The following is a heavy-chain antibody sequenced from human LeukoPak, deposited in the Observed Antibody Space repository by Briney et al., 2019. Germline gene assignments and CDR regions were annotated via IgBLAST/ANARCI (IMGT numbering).Heavy chain of an antibody. CDR3: ARLSNYGILAGNSWFDF. J-gene: IGHJ5*01. Sequence: SETLSLTCTVSGGSISSYYWSWIRQPPGKGLEWIGYIYYSGSTNYNPSLKSRVTISVDTSKNQFSLKLSSVAAADTAVYYCARLSNYGILAGNSWFDFWGQGTMVTVSS. V-gene: IGHV4-59*08. CDR1: GGSISSYY. D-gene: IGHD3-9*01. CDR2: IYYSGST.